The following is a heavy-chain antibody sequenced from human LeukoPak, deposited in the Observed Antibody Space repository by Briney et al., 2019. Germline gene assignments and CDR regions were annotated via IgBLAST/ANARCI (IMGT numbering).Heavy chain of an antibody. CDR1: GYSSTTYW. J-gene: IGHJ4*02. V-gene: IGHV5-51*01. CDR2: IYPGDSDT. Sequence: PGESLKISCKGSGYSSTTYWIGWVRQMPGKGLEWMGIIYPGDSDTRYSPSFQGQVTISADKSISTAYLQWSSLKASDTAMYYCARARYCSGGSCYAEYWGQGTLVTVSS. D-gene: IGHD2-15*01. CDR3: ARARYCSGGSCYAEY.